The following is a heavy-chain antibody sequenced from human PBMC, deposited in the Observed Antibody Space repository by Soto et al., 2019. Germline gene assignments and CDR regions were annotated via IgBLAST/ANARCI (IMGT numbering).Heavy chain of an antibody. Sequence: SETLSLTCTVSGGSISSGGHYWSWIRQHPGKGLEWIGYIYYSGSTYYNPSLKSRVTISVDTSKNQFSLKLSSVTAADTAVYYCARVTFGTPMRWWIDYWGQGTLVTVSS. J-gene: IGHJ4*02. D-gene: IGHD1-1*01. V-gene: IGHV4-31*03. CDR3: ARVTFGTPMRWWIDY. CDR2: IYYSGST. CDR1: GGSISSGGHY.